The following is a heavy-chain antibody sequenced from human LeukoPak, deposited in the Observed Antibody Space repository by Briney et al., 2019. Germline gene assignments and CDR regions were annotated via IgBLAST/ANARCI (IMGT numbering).Heavy chain of an antibody. V-gene: IGHV1-2*04. CDR1: GYTFTGYY. J-gene: IGHJ6*02. Sequence: ASVKVSCKASGYTFTGYYMHWVRQAPGQGLEWMGWINPNSGGTNYAQKFQGWVTMTRDTSISTAYMELSRLRSDDTAVYYCASAIMDTAMVDVYYYYGMDVWGQGTTVTVSS. CDR3: ASAIMDTAMVDVYYYYGMDV. CDR2: INPNSGGT. D-gene: IGHD5-18*01.